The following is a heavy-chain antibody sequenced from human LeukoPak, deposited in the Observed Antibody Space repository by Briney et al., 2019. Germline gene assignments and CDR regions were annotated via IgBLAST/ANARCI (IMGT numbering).Heavy chain of an antibody. CDR1: GFTFSSYS. D-gene: IGHD3-22*01. J-gene: IGHJ4*02. V-gene: IGHV3-21*01. CDR2: ISSSSSYI. CDR3: ARGDYYDSSGYDYYFDY. Sequence: GGCLRLSCAASGFTFSSYSMNWVRQAPGKGLEWVSSISSSSSYIYYADSVKGRFTISRDNAKNSLYLQMNSLRAEDTAVYYCARGDYYDSSGYDYYFDYWGQGTLVTVSS.